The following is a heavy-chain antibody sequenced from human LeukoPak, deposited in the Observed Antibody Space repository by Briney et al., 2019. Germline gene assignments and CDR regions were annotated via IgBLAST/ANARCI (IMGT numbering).Heavy chain of an antibody. Sequence: GGSLRLSCAASGFTFSSYSMNWVRQAPGKGLEWISYITGSLNTIHYADSVKGRFTISRDNAKNSVYLQMNSLRLEDTAVYYCARTGLGLYSFDYWGRGTLVTVSS. CDR1: GFTFSSYS. CDR2: ITGSLNTI. J-gene: IGHJ4*02. CDR3: ARTGLGLYSFDY. D-gene: IGHD3/OR15-3a*01. V-gene: IGHV3-48*01.